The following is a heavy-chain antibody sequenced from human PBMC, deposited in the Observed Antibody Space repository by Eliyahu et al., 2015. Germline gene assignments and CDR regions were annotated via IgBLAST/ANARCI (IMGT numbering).Heavy chain of an antibody. CDR2: ISWNSGSI. V-gene: IGHV3-9*01. CDR3: AKDLEGDDYGSVFDY. J-gene: IGHJ4*02. Sequence: EVQLVESGGGLVQPGRSLRLXCAASGFXFDXYAMXWVRQAPGKGLEWVSGISWNSGSIGYADSVKGRFTISRDNAKNSLYLQMNSLRAEDTALYYCAKDLEGDDYGSVFDYWGQGTLVTVSS. D-gene: IGHD4-17*01. CDR1: GFXFDXYA.